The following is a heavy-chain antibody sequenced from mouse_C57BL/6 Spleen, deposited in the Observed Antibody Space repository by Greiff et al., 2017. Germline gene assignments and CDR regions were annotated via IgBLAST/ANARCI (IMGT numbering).Heavy chain of an antibody. CDR3: SRVYYGSIGYFDV. CDR1: GYTFTSYW. Sequence: QVQLQQPGAELVKPGASVKLSCKASGYTFTSYWMQWVKQRPGQGLEWIGEIDPSDSYTNYNQKFKGKAKLTVDTSSSTAYMQLTSLTSEVSAVYDCSRVYYGSIGYFDVWGTGTPVTVSS. CDR2: IDPSDSYT. V-gene: IGHV1-50*01. J-gene: IGHJ1*03. D-gene: IGHD1-1*01.